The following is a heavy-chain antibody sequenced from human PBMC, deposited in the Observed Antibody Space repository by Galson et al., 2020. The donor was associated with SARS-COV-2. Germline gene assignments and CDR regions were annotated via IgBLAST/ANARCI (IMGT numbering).Heavy chain of an antibody. D-gene: IGHD3-10*01. Sequence: TGGSLRLSCAASGFTFSSYARHWVRQAPGKGLEWVAVISNDGSNRYYADSVKGRFTISRDNSKNTLFLQMNSLRVEDTAVYYCARGPRSGELLSPFDSWGQGTLVTVSS. J-gene: IGHJ4*02. CDR1: GFTFSSYA. CDR2: ISNDGSNR. V-gene: IGHV3-30-3*01. CDR3: ARGPRSGELLSPFDS.